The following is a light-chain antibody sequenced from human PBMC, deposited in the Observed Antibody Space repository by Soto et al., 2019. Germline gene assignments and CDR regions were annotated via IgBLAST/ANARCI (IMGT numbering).Light chain of an antibody. CDR1: QSVLSSSNNKNS. J-gene: IGKJ4*01. CDR3: QQYYSPPLT. Sequence: DIVMTQSPDSLAVSLGERATFNCKSSQSVLSSSNNKNSLAWYQQRPGQSPKLLIYWASTRESGVPDRFRGSGSGTDFTLTISSLQAEDVAVYYCQQYYSPPLTFGGGTKVEI. CDR2: WAS. V-gene: IGKV4-1*01.